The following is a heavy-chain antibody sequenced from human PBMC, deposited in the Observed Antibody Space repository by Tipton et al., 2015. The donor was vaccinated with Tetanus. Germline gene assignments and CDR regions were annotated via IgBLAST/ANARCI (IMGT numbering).Heavy chain of an antibody. CDR1: GGSISSGDYY. D-gene: IGHD3-3*01. CDR3: ARAPYDFWSGYYTFRFDP. J-gene: IGHJ5*02. Sequence: LRLSCTVSGGSISSGDYYWSWIRQPPGKGLEWIGYIYYSGSTYYNPSLKSRFTISVDTSKNQFSLKLSSVTAADTAVYYCARAPYDFWSGYYTFRFDPWGQGTLVTVSS. V-gene: IGHV4-30-4*01. CDR2: IYYSGST.